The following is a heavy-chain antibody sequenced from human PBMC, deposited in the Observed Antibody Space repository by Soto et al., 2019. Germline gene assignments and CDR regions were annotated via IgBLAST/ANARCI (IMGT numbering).Heavy chain of an antibody. V-gene: IGHV6-1*01. Sequence: SQPLSLTCAISGDSVSSSSVTWNWIRQSPSRGLEWLGRTYYRSKWYNDYAESVKSRITINPDTSKNQFSQHMNSVTPEDMVFYYCVRLIGNSWLDFWGQGTLVTVSS. CDR2: TYYRSKWYN. CDR3: VRLIGNSWLDF. D-gene: IGHD1-26*01. CDR1: GDSVSSSSVT. J-gene: IGHJ5*01.